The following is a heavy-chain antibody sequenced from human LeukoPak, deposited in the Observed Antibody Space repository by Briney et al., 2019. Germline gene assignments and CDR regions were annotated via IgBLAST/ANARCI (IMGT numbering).Heavy chain of an antibody. J-gene: IGHJ4*02. CDR2: IIPIFGTA. Sequence: ASVKVSCKASGGTFSSYAISWVRQAPGQGLEWMGGIIPIFGTANYAQKFQGRVTITTDESTSTAYMELSSLRSEDTAVYYCARVFTDRYYFDYWGQGTLVTVSS. V-gene: IGHV1-69*05. D-gene: IGHD2-15*01. CDR3: ARVFTDRYYFDY. CDR1: GGTFSSYA.